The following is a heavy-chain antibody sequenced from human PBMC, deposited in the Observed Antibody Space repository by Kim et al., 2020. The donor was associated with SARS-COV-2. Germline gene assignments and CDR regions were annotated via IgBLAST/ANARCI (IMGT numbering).Heavy chain of an antibody. CDR3: ARSSLLDFDH. J-gene: IGHJ4*02. Sequence: ASVKVSCRASGYTLTDYHIHWVRQAPGQGLEWVGRLSANSGGTNYAQKFRGRVTMTRDTSINTVYLELTRLTSDDTAVYYCARSSLLDFDHWGQGTLVTVSS. D-gene: IGHD3-10*01. V-gene: IGHV1-2*06. CDR1: GYTLTDYH. CDR2: LSANSGGT.